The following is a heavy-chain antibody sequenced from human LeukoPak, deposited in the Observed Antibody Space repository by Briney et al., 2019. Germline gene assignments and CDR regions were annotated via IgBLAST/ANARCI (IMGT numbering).Heavy chain of an antibody. Sequence: ASVKVFCKVSGYTLTELSMHWVRQAPGKGLEWMGGFDPEDGETIYAQKFQGRVTMTEDTSTDTAYMELSSLRSEDTAVYYCARLYYYDSSGYYNDAFDIWGQGTMVTVSS. V-gene: IGHV1-24*01. D-gene: IGHD3-22*01. J-gene: IGHJ3*02. CDR3: ARLYYYDSSGYYNDAFDI. CDR2: FDPEDGET. CDR1: GYTLTELS.